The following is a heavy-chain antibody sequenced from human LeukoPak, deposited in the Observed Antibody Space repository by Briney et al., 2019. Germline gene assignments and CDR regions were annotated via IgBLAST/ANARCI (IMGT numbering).Heavy chain of an antibody. CDR2: IFYSGNT. V-gene: IGHV4-59*08. Sequence: SETLSLTCTVSGGSISNYYWSWIRQPPGKGLEWIGYIFYSGNTNSNPSLKSRVTMSVDTSKNQFSLKLNSVTAADTSVYYCARQTTGYSSGWHFDYWGQGSLVTVSS. CDR3: ARQTTGYSSGWHFDY. D-gene: IGHD6-19*01. CDR1: GGSISNYY. J-gene: IGHJ4*02.